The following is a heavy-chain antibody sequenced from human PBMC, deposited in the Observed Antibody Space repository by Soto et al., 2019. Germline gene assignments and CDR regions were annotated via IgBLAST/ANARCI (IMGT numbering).Heavy chain of an antibody. D-gene: IGHD3-9*01. J-gene: IGHJ6*04. CDR3: VRGRAIWDV. CDR2: IDNAGDT. CDR1: GLAFSNYD. Sequence: AQLVESGGGLVQPGGSLRLSCAASGLAFSNYDMHWVRQATGKGLEWVSSIDNAGDTYYPGSVKGRFTISRENAKNSLYLQMNSLSAGDTAVYYCVRGRAIWDVWGKGTTVIVSS. V-gene: IGHV3-13*01.